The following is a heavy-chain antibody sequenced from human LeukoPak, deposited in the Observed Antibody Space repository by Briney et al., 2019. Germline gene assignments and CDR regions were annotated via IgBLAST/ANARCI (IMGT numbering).Heavy chain of an antibody. D-gene: IGHD2-2*01. CDR2: IYYSGSN. Sequence: SETLSLSCAVSGGSISSGGYYWGCIRQHPGKGLEWIRYIYYSGSNYYNPSLKSRVTISLDTSKNQFSLKLSSVTAADTAVYYCARGALDCSSTSCRPYYFDYWGQGTLVTVSP. CDR3: ARGALDCSSTSCRPYYFDY. CDR1: GGSISSGGYY. J-gene: IGHJ4*02. V-gene: IGHV4-31*02.